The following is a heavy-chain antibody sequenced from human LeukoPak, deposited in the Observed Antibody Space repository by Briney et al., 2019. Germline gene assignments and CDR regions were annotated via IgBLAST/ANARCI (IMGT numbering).Heavy chain of an antibody. V-gene: IGHV4-39*01. CDR2: IYYSGSP. D-gene: IGHD1-1*01. J-gene: IGHJ4*02. CDR1: GGSISNNNYY. Sequence: PSETLSLTCTVSGGSISNNNYYWAWIRQPPGKGLECIGSIYYSGSPYYNSSLKSRVTISVDTSKNQFSLRLSSVTAADTAVYYCATWRTAKTGFDYWGQGTLVTVSS. CDR3: ATWRTAKTGFDY.